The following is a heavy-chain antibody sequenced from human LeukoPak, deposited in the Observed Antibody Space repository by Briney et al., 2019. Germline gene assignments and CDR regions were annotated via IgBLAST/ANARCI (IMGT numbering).Heavy chain of an antibody. Sequence: GGSLTPSRAVSTHASSRFCKHSVRQAPGKGLVWVSRISSYCKSITYADSVKGLLTISRDYAKHTLYPHMSSLRAEDTGIFYCTCSASWLRGAFYLWGQGTMVTVSS. CDR3: TCSASWLRGAFYL. D-gene: IGHD2-2*01. CDR1: THASSRFC. CDR2: ISSYCKSI. J-gene: IGHJ3*01. V-gene: IGHV3-74*01.